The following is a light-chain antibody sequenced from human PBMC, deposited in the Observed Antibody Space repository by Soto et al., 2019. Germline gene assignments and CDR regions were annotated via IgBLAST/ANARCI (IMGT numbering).Light chain of an antibody. V-gene: IGLV2-14*01. CDR1: SSDVGDNNY. Sequence: QSALTQPASVSGSPGQSITISCTGTSSDVGDNNYVSWYQQHPGKAPKLMIYDVTHRPSGISNRFSGSKSGNTASLTISGRQAGDEADYYCSSYTSSSTLYVFGTGTKVTVL. CDR3: SSYTSSSTLYV. J-gene: IGLJ1*01. CDR2: DVT.